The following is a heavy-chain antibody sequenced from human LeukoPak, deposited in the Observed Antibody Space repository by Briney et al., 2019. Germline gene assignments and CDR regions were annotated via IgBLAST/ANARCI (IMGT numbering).Heavy chain of an antibody. D-gene: IGHD3-10*01. CDR3: ARRRGLSRGLYYFDY. CDR1: GYSISSGYF. J-gene: IGHJ4*02. Sequence: SETLSLTCSVSGYSISSGYFWGWIRQPPGKGLEWIGEINHSGSTNYNPSLKSRVTISVDTSKNQFSLSLNSVTAADTAVYYCARRRGLSRGLYYFDYWGQGTLVTVSS. V-gene: IGHV4-38-2*02. CDR2: INHSGST.